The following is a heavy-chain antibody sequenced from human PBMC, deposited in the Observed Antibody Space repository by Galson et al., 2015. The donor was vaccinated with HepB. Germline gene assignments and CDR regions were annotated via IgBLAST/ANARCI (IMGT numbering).Heavy chain of an antibody. CDR3: ARVRTYYYGSGSSYGMDV. V-gene: IGHV1-2*04. D-gene: IGHD3-10*01. CDR1: GYTFTGYY. Sequence: SVKVSCKASGYTFTGYYMHWVRQAPGQGLEWMGWINPNSGGTNYAQKFQGWVTMTRDTSISTAYMELSRLRSDDTAVYYYARVRTYYYGSGSSYGMDVWGQGTTVTVSS. J-gene: IGHJ6*02. CDR2: INPNSGGT.